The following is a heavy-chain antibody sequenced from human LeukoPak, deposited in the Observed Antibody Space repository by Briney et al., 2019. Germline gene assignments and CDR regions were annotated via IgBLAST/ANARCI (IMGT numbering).Heavy chain of an antibody. CDR1: GGSISSSSYY. J-gene: IGHJ4*02. D-gene: IGHD5-12*01. Sequence: SETLSLTCTVSGGSISSSSYYWGWIRQPPGKGLEWIGSIYYSGSTYYNPSLKSRVTISVDTSKNQFSLKLSSVTAADTAVYYCAIVATIGGLDYWGQGTLVTVSS. CDR3: AIVATIGGLDY. V-gene: IGHV4-39*07. CDR2: IYYSGST.